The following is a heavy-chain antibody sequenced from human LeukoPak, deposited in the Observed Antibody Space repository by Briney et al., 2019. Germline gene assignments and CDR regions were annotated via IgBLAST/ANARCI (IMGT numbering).Heavy chain of an antibody. V-gene: IGHV1-69*04. J-gene: IGHJ6*02. CDR2: IIPILDIA. D-gene: IGHD3-22*01. Sequence: SVKVSCKASGGTFSTYAINWVRQAPGQGLEWMGRIIPILDIANYAQKFQGRVTITADKSTSTAYMELSSLRSEDTAVYYCASPAPPLYYYDSSGYRYYGMDVWGQGTTVTVSS. CDR1: GGTFSTYA. CDR3: ASPAPPLYYYDSSGYRYYGMDV.